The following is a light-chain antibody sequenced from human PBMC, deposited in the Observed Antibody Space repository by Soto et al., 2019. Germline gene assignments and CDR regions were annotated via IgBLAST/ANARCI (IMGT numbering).Light chain of an antibody. V-gene: IGKV3-20*01. CDR3: QQYGSSPVT. CDR2: VAS. CDR1: QSVSSSY. Sequence: EIVLTQSPGTLSLSPGERATLSCRASQSVSSSYLAWYQQKPGRAPRLLIYVASSRATGIPDRFSGSGSGTDFNLSISRLEPEDFAVYYCQQYGSSPVTFGQGTKVEIK. J-gene: IGKJ1*01.